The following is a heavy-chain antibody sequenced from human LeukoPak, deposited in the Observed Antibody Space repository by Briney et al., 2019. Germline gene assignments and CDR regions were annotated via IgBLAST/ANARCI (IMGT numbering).Heavy chain of an antibody. CDR1: GGSISSYY. J-gene: IGHJ2*01. CDR2: IYYSGST. V-gene: IGHV4-59*01. D-gene: IGHD1-7*01. CDR3: ARGPLHWNYALDHWYFDL. Sequence: PSETLSLTCTVSGGSISSYYWSWIRQPPGKGLEWIGYIYYSGSTNYNPSLKSRVTISVDTSKNQFSLKLSSVTAADTAVYYCARGPLHWNYALDHWYFDLWGRGTLVTVSS.